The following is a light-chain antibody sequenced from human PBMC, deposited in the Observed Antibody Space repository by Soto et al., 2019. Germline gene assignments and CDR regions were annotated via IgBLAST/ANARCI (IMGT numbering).Light chain of an antibody. J-gene: IGKJ1*01. CDR1: QGISSY. V-gene: IGKV1-9*01. CDR3: QQLNSYPLT. CDR2: AAS. Sequence: IQLTQSPSSLSASLGDRVTITSRASQGISSYLAWYQQKPGKAPKLLIYAASTLQSGVPSRFSGSGSGTDFTLTIGSLQPEDFATYYCQQLNSYPLTFGQGTKVDIK.